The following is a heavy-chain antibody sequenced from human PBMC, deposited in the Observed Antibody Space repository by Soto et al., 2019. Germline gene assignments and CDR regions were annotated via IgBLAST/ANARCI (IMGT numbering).Heavy chain of an antibody. V-gene: IGHV6-1*01. Sequence: SQTLSLTGAISGDSSSNNSTAWKWIRQSPSRGLEWLGRTYYRSKWYNDYAVSVKSRVIINPDTSKNQFSLQLNSVTPEDTAVYYCARERYGDYGRGTFDIWGQGTMVTVSS. CDR1: GDSSSNNSTA. D-gene: IGHD4-17*01. CDR3: ARERYGDYGRGTFDI. J-gene: IGHJ3*02. CDR2: TYYRSKWYN.